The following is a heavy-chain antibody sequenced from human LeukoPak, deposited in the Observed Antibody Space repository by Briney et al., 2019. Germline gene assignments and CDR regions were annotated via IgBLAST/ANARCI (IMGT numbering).Heavy chain of an antibody. CDR2: IYTSGST. CDR1: GGSISSGSYY. Sequence: PSQTLSLTCTVSGGSISSGSYYWSWIRQPAGTGLEWIGRIYTSGSTNYNPSLKSRVTISVDTSKNQFSLKLSSVTAADTAVYYCARDRDTYGMDVWGQGTTVTVSS. V-gene: IGHV4-61*02. D-gene: IGHD5-18*01. J-gene: IGHJ6*02. CDR3: ARDRDTYGMDV.